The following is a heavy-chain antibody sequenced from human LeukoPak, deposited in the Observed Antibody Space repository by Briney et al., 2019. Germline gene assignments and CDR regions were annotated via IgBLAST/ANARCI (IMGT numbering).Heavy chain of an antibody. CDR1: GHTFTNYH. V-gene: IGHV1-46*01. Sequence: ASVKVSCKASGHTFTNYHLHWVRQAPGQGVEWMGAVYATGGVAINTQPFPVRVTMTRNKSTGTVYMELSSLRLEDTAIYYCATEAPRSYYFDYWGQGIQVTVSS. CDR2: VYATGGVA. J-gene: IGHJ4*02. CDR3: ATEAPRSYYFDY.